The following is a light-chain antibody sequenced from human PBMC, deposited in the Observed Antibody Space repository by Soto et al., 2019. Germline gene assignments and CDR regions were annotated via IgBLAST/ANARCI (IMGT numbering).Light chain of an antibody. V-gene: IGKV3-20*01. CDR2: GTS. CDR3: QQYGTSPMYT. CDR1: QTTSSTY. Sequence: ETVLTQSPGTLSLSLGDRATLSCRASQTTSSTYLAWYQQKAGQAPRLLIYGTSNRATGIPDRFSGSGSGRDFILTIRRLEPADFAVYYCQQYGTSPMYTFGRGTKLEI. J-gene: IGKJ2*01.